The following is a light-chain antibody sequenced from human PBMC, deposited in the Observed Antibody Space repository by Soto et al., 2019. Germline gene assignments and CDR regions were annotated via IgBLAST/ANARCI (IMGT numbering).Light chain of an antibody. CDR1: QGIYSR. CDR2: ATS. J-gene: IGKJ4*01. V-gene: IGKV1D-12*01. CDR3: QQTDDFPLT. Sequence: DIQMTQSPSSVSASVGGTVTITCRASQGIYSRLAWCQQKPGKAPELLIYATSTLQNGVPSRFSGSGFGTDFTLSISSLQPEDSASYFCQQTDDFPLTFGGGTKVDIK.